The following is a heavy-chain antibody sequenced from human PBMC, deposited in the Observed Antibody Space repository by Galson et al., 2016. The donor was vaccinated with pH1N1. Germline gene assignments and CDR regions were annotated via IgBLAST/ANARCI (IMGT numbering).Heavy chain of an antibody. CDR1: GCTFSDYY. J-gene: IGHJ6*02. V-gene: IGHV3-11*04. CDR3: ARELSCYPPGFYYYGMDV. CDR2: ISPSGSTI. D-gene: IGHD5-12*01. Sequence: FTCAGSGCTFSDYYMSWIRQAPGKGLEWVSYISPSGSTIYYADSVKGRFTISRDNATNSLYLQMNSLRSEDTAVYYCARELSCYPPGFYYYGMDVWGQGTTVTVSS.